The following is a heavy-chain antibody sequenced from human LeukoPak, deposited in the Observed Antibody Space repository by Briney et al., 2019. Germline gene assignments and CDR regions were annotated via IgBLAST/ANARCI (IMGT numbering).Heavy chain of an antibody. D-gene: IGHD2-21*02. CDR3: ARDSAGFLATGDCAY. CDR2: IIPIFGTA. CDR1: GGTFSSYA. Sequence: SVKVSCKASGGTFSSYAISWVRQAPGQGLEWMGRIIPIFGTANYAQKFQGRVTITTDESTSTAYMELSSLRSEDTAVYYCARDSAGFLATGDCAYWGQGTLVTVSS. V-gene: IGHV1-69*05. J-gene: IGHJ4*02.